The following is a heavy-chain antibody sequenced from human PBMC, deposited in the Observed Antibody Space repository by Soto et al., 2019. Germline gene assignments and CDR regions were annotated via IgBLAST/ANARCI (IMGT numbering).Heavy chain of an antibody. Sequence: SETLSLTCAVSDGSVSSSSYSWSWIRQPPGKGLEWIGHIHHSGSTKYNPSLESRVTISADTSKNQLSLRLKSVTAPDTAVYYCARDHDXLDSPPRSPHFYYAMDVWGQGTKVTVSS. CDR2: IHHSGST. CDR3: ARDHDXLDSPPRSPHFYYAMDV. J-gene: IGHJ6*02. D-gene: IGHD3-3*01. V-gene: IGHV4-61*01. CDR1: DGSVSSSSYS.